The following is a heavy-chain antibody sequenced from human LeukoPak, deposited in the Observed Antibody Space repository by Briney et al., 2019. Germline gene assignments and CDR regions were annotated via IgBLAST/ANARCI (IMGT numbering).Heavy chain of an antibody. Sequence: ASVKVSCKASGYTFTDYYMHWVRQAPGQGLEWMGWINPNSGGTNYAQKFQGRVTMTRDTSISTAYMELSRLRSDDTAVYYCARVPPYYYDSSGYYYDAFDIWGQGTMVTVSS. J-gene: IGHJ3*02. CDR3: ARVPPYYYDSSGYYYDAFDI. CDR1: GYTFTDYY. D-gene: IGHD3-22*01. CDR2: INPNSGGT. V-gene: IGHV1-2*02.